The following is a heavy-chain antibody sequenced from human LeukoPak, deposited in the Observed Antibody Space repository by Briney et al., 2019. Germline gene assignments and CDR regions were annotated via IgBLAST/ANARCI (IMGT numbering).Heavy chain of an antibody. CDR2: ISSNGGST. CDR1: GFTFSSYA. V-gene: IGHV3-64*01. CDR3: ARGYYYDSSGLPYY. D-gene: IGHD3-22*01. J-gene: IGHJ4*02. Sequence: PGGSLRLSCAASGFTFSSYAMHWVRQAPGKGLEYVSAISSNGGSTYYANSVKGRFTISRDNSKNTLYLQMGSLRAEDMAVYYCARGYYYDSSGLPYYWGQGTLVTVSS.